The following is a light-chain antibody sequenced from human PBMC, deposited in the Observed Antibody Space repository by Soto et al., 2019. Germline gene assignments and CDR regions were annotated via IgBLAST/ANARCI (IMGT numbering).Light chain of an antibody. J-gene: IGKJ1*01. CDR1: HNIERW. CDR3: QQLALSTT. Sequence: IQVTQCPSTLSASVGDRVTITFRASHNIERWMAWYQQKPGKAPSLLIFDASTLHSGVPSRFSGSGSGTDFTLTISSLQPDDFATYNGQQLALSTTFGQGTKVDIK. CDR2: DAS. V-gene: IGKV1-5*01.